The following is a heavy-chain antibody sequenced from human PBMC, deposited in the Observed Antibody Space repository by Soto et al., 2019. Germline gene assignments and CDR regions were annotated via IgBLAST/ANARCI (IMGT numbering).Heavy chain of an antibody. CDR3: AREGYG. Sequence: PGGSLRLSCAASGFIFSTYAMNWVRQAPGKGLEWVAVISYDGTNEYYADSVKGRFTISRDNSKNTLYLQMNSLRDEDTAVYHCAREGYGWGQGTLVTVSS. D-gene: IGHD2-15*01. V-gene: IGHV3-30-3*01. J-gene: IGHJ4*02. CDR1: GFIFSTYA. CDR2: ISYDGTNE.